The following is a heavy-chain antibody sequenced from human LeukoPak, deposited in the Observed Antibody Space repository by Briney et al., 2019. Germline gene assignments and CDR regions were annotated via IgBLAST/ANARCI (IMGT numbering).Heavy chain of an antibody. J-gene: IGHJ4*02. CDR3: ATEGFYY. Sequence: GGSLRLSRAASGVPFSKYVVLGVRHAAGRGLDYVSGISGSGDITPYADSVKGQVTIPIDNFKNTLYLQMNSQRAGDTSLYYCATEGFYYWGPGTLVTVSS. V-gene: IGHV3-23*01. CDR2: ISGSGDIT. CDR1: GVPFSKYV.